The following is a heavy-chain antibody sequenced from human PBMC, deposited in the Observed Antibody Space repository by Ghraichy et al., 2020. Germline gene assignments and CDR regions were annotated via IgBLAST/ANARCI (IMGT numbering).Heavy chain of an antibody. V-gene: IGHV6-1*01. CDR3: ARGRHNTFDI. J-gene: IGHJ3*02. D-gene: IGHD2/OR15-2a*01. CDR1: GDSLSNNDVA. Sequence: SQTLSLTCVISGDSLSNNDVAWNWIRQSPSRGLEWLGRTYRMASEYAESVKARTAITPDTSKNQFSLRLNSVTSDDTAVYYCARGRHNTFDIWGQGIMVTVSS. CDR2: TYRMAS.